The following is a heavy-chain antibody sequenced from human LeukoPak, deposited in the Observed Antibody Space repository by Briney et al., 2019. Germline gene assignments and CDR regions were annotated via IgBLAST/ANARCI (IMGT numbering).Heavy chain of an antibody. Sequence: SETLSLTCTVSGGSISSYYWSWIRQLPGKGLEWIGYIYYSGSTNYNPSLKSRVTISVDTSKNQFSLKLSSVTAADTAVYYCARAPDCSSTSCSLWFDPWGQGTLVTVSS. CDR2: IYYSGST. D-gene: IGHD2-2*01. CDR1: GGSISSYY. J-gene: IGHJ5*02. V-gene: IGHV4-59*01. CDR3: ARAPDCSSTSCSLWFDP.